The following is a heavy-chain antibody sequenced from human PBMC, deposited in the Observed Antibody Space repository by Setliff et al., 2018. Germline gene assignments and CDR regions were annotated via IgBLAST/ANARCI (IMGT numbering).Heavy chain of an antibody. CDR2: IERDGSEK. V-gene: IGHV3-7*01. Sequence: HPGGSLRLSCAASGFRFNIYWMTWVRQAPGKGLEWVANIERDGSEKSYVDSVKGRFTISRDNAKNSLYLQMNSLRAEDTAIYYCGPGGKGLLENWGQGTLVTVSS. D-gene: IGHD3-10*01. J-gene: IGHJ4*02. CDR3: GPGGKGLLEN. CDR1: GFRFNIYW.